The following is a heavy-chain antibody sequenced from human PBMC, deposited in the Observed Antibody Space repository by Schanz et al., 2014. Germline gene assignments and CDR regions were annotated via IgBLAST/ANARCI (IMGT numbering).Heavy chain of an antibody. V-gene: IGHV1-2*04. CDR3: ARAFGGYDPAGALDY. CDR2: INPNSGTT. D-gene: IGHD5-12*01. CDR1: GYDFHIYA. Sequence: QVQLVQSGAEVKKPGSSMKVSCKASGYDFHIYAYSWVRQAPGQGPEWIGWINPNSGTTNYAQKFQGWVTMTRDTSISTAYMELSRLKSDDTAVYYCARAFGGYDPAGALDYWGQGTLVTVSS. J-gene: IGHJ4*02.